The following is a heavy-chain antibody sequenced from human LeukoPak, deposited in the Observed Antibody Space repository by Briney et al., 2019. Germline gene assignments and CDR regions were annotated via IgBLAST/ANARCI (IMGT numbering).Heavy chain of an antibody. CDR2: IYYSGRT. CDR1: GDSFSRSDSY. CDR3: ARRRYYDSSGYLE. D-gene: IGHD3-22*01. Sequence: SETLSLTCTVFGDSFSRSDSYWDWIRQPPGKGLEWIGTIYYSGRTYYSPSVKSRVTLTEKMTNNTFFLTLSSVTAADTALYFCARRRYYDSSGYLEWGQGTLVTVSS. V-gene: IGHV4-39*01. J-gene: IGHJ1*01.